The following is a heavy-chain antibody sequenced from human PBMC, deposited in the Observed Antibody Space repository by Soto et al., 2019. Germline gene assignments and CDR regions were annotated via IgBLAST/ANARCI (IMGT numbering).Heavy chain of an antibody. V-gene: IGHV3-30*03. CDR1: GFTSVNYA. CDR2: ISYDGSNK. D-gene: IGHD1-26*01. J-gene: IGHJ4*02. Sequence: QVQLVESGGGVVKPGRSRSLSGAASGFTSVNYASHGVPQAPGKGLEWLAVISYDGSNKHYADSVKGRFTVSRDNSKNTLYLQMNSLRAEDTAVYFCARYSGKYQGPIDYWGQGTLVTVSS. CDR3: ARYSGKYQGPIDY.